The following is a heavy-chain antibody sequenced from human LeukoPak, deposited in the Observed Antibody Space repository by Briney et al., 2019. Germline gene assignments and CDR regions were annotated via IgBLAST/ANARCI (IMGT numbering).Heavy chain of an antibody. J-gene: IGHJ3*02. CDR1: GFTFSSYS. V-gene: IGHV3-21*01. Sequence: GGSLRLSCAASGFTFSSYSMNWVRQAPGKGLEWVSSISSSSYIYYADSVKGRFTISRDNAKNSLYLQMNSLRAEDTAVYYCARDITGGPDAFDIWGQGTMVTVSS. CDR2: ISSSSYI. CDR3: ARDITGGPDAFDI. D-gene: IGHD1-14*01.